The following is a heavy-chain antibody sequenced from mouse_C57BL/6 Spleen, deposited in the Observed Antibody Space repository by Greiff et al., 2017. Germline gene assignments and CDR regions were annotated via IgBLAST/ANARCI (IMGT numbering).Heavy chain of an antibody. CDR1: GYTFTSYW. CDR3: AGYYGSNYYAMDY. D-gene: IGHD1-1*01. J-gene: IGHJ4*01. Sequence: VQLQQPGAELVKPGASVKMSCKASGYTFTSYWITWVKQRPGQGLEWIGDIYPGSGSTNYNEKFKSKATLTVDTSSSTAYMQLSSLTSEDSAVYYCAGYYGSNYYAMDYWGQGTSVTVSS. V-gene: IGHV1-55*01. CDR2: IYPGSGST.